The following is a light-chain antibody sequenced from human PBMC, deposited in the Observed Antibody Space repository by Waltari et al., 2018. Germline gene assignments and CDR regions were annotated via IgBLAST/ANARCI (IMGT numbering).Light chain of an antibody. Sequence: QSVLTQAPSESGTPGQTVTIPCSGSSSNNGNNFVHWYKQVPEMAPKLLILQTCQRPSGVPDRFSGSKSGSSASLAISGLRSEDEADYYCATWDDSLSGPVFGGGTNLTVL. CDR3: ATWDDSLSGPV. CDR2: QTC. V-gene: IGLV1-47*01. J-gene: IGLJ3*02. CDR1: SSNNGNNF.